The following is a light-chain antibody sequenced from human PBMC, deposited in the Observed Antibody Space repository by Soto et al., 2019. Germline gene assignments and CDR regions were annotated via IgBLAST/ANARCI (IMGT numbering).Light chain of an antibody. Sequence: EIVMTQSPDTLSVSPGERATLSCRASQSVSSNLAWYQQRPGQAPRLLIYGASTRASGIPTRFVGSGSGTAFTLTISSLQSEDFAVYYCQQRSNWPPITFGQGTRLEIK. V-gene: IGKV3-15*01. CDR1: QSVSSN. J-gene: IGKJ5*01. CDR3: QQRSNWPPIT. CDR2: GAS.